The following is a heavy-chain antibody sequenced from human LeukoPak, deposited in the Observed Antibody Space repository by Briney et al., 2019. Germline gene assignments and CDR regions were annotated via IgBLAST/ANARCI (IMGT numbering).Heavy chain of an antibody. Sequence: ASVKVSCKASGYTFTGYYMHWVRQATGQGLEWMGWMNPNSGNTGYAQKFQGRVTMTRNTSISTAYMELSSLRSEDTAVYYCARGLSDAFDIWGQGTMVTVSS. V-gene: IGHV1-8*02. J-gene: IGHJ3*02. CDR2: MNPNSGNT. CDR1: GYTFTGYY. CDR3: ARGLSDAFDI.